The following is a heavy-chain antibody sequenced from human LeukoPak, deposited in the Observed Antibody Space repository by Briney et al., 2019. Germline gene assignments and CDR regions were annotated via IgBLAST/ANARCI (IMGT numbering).Heavy chain of an antibody. CDR3: AKDIYDSSGYYYEEDY. CDR1: GFTFSSYA. Sequence: PGGSLRLSCAASGFTFSSYAMSWVRQAPGKGLEWVSGISGSGDNTYYADSVKGRFTISRDNSKSTLYLQMNSLRAEDTAVYYCAKDIYDSSGYYYEEDYWGQGTLVTVSS. D-gene: IGHD3-22*01. J-gene: IGHJ4*02. V-gene: IGHV3-23*01. CDR2: ISGSGDNT.